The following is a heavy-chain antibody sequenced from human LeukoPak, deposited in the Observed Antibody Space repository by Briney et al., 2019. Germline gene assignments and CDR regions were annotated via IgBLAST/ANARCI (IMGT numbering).Heavy chain of an antibody. D-gene: IGHD1-26*01. CDR1: GYTFTSYA. J-gene: IGHJ4*02. CDR2: MNPNSGNT. CDR3: ARGLMVGATNY. Sequence: ASVKVSCKASGYTFTSYAMNWVRQAPGQGLEWMGWMNPNSGNTGYAQKFQGGVTMTRNTSISTAYMELSSLRSEDTAVYYCARGLMVGATNYWGQGTLVTVSS. V-gene: IGHV1-8*02.